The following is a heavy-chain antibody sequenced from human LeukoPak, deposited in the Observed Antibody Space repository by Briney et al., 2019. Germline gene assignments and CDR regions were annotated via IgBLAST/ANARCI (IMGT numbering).Heavy chain of an antibody. CDR3: ARARSIIAARRGVYFDY. V-gene: IGHV1-2*02. J-gene: IGHJ4*02. Sequence: GASVKVSCKASGYTFTGYYMHWVRQAPGQGLEWMGWINPNSGGTNYAQKFQGRVTMTRGTSISTAYMELSRLRSDDTAVYYCARARSIIAARRGVYFDYWGQGTLVTVSS. CDR2: INPNSGGT. D-gene: IGHD6-6*01. CDR1: GYTFTGYY.